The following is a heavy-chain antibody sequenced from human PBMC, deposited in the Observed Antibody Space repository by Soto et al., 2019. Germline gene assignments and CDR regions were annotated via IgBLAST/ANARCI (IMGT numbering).Heavy chain of an antibody. D-gene: IGHD3-10*01. CDR1: GFTFSSYG. V-gene: IGHV3-30*18. CDR3: AKDGGLWFGELLSPRPHYYYYGMDV. J-gene: IGHJ6*02. Sequence: GGSLRLSCAASGFTFSSYGMHWVRQAPGKGLEWVAVISYDGSNKYYADSVKGRFTISRDNSKNTLYLQMNSLRAEDTAVYYCAKDGGLWFGELLSPRPHYYYYGMDVWGQGTTVTVSS. CDR2: ISYDGSNK.